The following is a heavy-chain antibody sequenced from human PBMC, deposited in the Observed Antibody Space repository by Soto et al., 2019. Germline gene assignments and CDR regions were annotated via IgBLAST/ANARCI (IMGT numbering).Heavy chain of an antibody. CDR2: IYYTGNT. CDR3: ARGALGQWLVYFDY. D-gene: IGHD6-19*01. Sequence: QVQLQESGPGLVKPSETLSLTCTVSGGSVSSRGHYWTWIRQPPGKGLEWIGYIYYTGNTNYNPSLNSRVTISIDTSKNQFPLKLTSVTAADTAVYYCARGALGQWLVYFDYWGQGTLVTVSS. J-gene: IGHJ4*02. CDR1: GGSVSSRGHY. V-gene: IGHV4-61*08.